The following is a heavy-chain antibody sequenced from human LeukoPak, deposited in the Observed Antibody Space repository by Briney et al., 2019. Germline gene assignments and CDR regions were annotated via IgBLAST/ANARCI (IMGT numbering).Heavy chain of an antibody. D-gene: IGHD1-26*01. CDR3: ARETRLSGSYWFDP. Sequence: SETLSLTCAVYGGSFSGYYWSWIRQPPGKGLEWIGEINHSGSTNYNPSLKSRVTISADTSKNQFSLKLSSVTAADTAVYYCARETRLSGSYWFDPWGQGTLVTVSS. CDR2: INHSGST. CDR1: GGSFSGYY. V-gene: IGHV4-34*01. J-gene: IGHJ5*02.